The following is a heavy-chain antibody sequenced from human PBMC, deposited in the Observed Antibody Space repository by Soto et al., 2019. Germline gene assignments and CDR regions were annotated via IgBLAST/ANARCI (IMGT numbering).Heavy chain of an antibody. Sequence: QLQLQESGPGLVKPSETLSLTCTVSGGSISSSNYYWGWIRQPPGKGLEWIGRIYYSGSTYYNPAPKCQYTTSVDTANIRFALRMSPLAVADRAMYYCARGGDCSGASGAYTGHYYDYGMDVCGQGTTVTVSS. J-gene: IGHJ6*02. CDR1: GGSISSSNYY. CDR2: IYYSGST. CDR3: ARGGDCSGASGAYTGHYYDYGMDV. D-gene: IGHD2-15*01. V-gene: IGHV4-39*01.